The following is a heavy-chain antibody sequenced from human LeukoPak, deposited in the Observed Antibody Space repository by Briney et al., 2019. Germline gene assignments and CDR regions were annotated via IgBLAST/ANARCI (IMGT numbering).Heavy chain of an antibody. CDR2: IYYSGST. CDR1: GGSISSYY. V-gene: IGHV4-59*01. CDR3: ARDFRRAIYSGSYGFDP. D-gene: IGHD1-26*01. Sequence: SETLSLTCTVSGGSISSYYWSWIRQPPGKGLEWIGYIYYSGSTNYNPSLKSRVTISVDTSKNQFSLKLSSVTAADTAVYYCARDFRRAIYSGSYGFDPWGQGTLVTVSS. J-gene: IGHJ5*02.